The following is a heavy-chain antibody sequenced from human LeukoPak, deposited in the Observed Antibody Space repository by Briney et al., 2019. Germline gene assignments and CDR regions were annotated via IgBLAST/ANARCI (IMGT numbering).Heavy chain of an antibody. CDR1: GFTFSSYS. D-gene: IGHD6-6*01. Sequence: TGGSLRLSCAASGFTFSSYSMNWVRQAPGKGLEWVSSISSSSSYIYYADSVKGRFTISRDNAKNSLYLQMNSLRAEDTAVYYCARVSYSSSVRGYWGQGTLVTVSS. V-gene: IGHV3-21*01. CDR2: ISSSSSYI. CDR3: ARVSYSSSVRGY. J-gene: IGHJ4*02.